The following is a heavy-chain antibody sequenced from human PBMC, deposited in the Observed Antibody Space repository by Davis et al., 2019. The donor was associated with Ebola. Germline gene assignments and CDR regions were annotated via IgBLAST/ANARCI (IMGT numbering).Heavy chain of an antibody. CDR2: IGTAGDT. Sequence: GESLKISCAASGFTFSSYDMHWVRQATGKGLEWVSAIGTAGDTYYPGSVKGRFTISRENAKNSLYLQMNSLRAEDTAVYYCAKDMTPAMNNYYYYGMDVWGQGTTVTVSS. CDR1: GFTFSSYD. D-gene: IGHD5-18*01. V-gene: IGHV3-13*01. CDR3: AKDMTPAMNNYYYYGMDV. J-gene: IGHJ6*02.